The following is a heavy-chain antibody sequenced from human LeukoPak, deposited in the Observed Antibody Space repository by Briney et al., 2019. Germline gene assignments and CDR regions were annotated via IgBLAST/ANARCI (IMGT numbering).Heavy chain of an antibody. V-gene: IGHV1-2*02. CDR2: INPNSGGT. CDR1: GYTFTGYY. Sequence: GASVKVSCKASGYTFTGYYMHWVRQAPGQGLEWMGWINPNSGGTNYAQKFQGRVTMTRDTSISTAYMELSRLRSDDTAVYYCARDRDKSGWHKQFDYWGQGTLVTVSS. D-gene: IGHD6-19*01. CDR3: ARDRDKSGWHKQFDY. J-gene: IGHJ4*02.